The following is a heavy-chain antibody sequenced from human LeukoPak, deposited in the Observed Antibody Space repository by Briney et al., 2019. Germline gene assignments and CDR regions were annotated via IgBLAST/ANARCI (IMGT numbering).Heavy chain of an antibody. J-gene: IGHJ4*02. CDR3: ARSRYSYVMRYYFDY. CDR1: GFTVSSNY. Sequence: PGGSLRLSCAASGFTVSSNYMSWVRQAPGKGLEWVSVIYSGGSTYYADSVKGRFTISRDNSKNTLYLQMNSLRAEDTAVYYCARSRYSYVMRYYFDYWGQGTLVTVSS. V-gene: IGHV3-66*01. D-gene: IGHD5-18*01. CDR2: IYSGGST.